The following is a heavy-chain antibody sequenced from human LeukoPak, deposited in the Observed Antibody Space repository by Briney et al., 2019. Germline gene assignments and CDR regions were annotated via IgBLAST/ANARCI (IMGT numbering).Heavy chain of an antibody. J-gene: IGHJ4*02. Sequence: SETLSLTCTVSGGSISGYYWSWIRQPPGKGLEWIGYIHYSGRTSYKSSVKSRLTISVDTSKNQFSLKVTSVTAADTAVYYCARYCSDGSCYSRAFDYWGQGTLVTVSS. CDR1: GGSISGYY. CDR2: IHYSGRT. CDR3: ARYCSDGSCYSRAFDY. D-gene: IGHD2-15*01. V-gene: IGHV4-59*01.